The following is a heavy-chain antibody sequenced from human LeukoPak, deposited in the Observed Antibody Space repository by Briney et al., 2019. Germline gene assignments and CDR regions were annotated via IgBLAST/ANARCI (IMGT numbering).Heavy chain of an antibody. CDR2: ISKSGTTI. CDR3: AELGITMIGGV. D-gene: IGHD3-10*02. J-gene: IGHJ6*04. V-gene: IGHV3-48*03. Sequence: GGSLRLSCAASGFTFRSYEMNWVRQAPGQSLEWISFISKSGTTIYYADSVKGRFLISRDNAKNSLDLQMNSLRAEDTAVYYCAELGITMIGGVWGKGTTVTISS. CDR1: GFTFRSYE.